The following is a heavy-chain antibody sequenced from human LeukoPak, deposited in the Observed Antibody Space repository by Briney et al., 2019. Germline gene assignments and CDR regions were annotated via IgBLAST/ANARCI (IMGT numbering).Heavy chain of an antibody. V-gene: IGHV3-30*02. CDR1: GFSFSSYG. CDR3: AKPPYCSTTSCLTFDS. Sequence: PGGSLRLSCAASGFSFSSYGMHWGRQAPGKGLEWVAFIRYDGSEKYYGDSVKGRFTVARDNSRNTLFLQMNSLTTEDTAVYYCAKPPYCSTTSCLTFDSWGQGSLVTVSS. CDR2: IRYDGSEK. J-gene: IGHJ4*02. D-gene: IGHD2-2*01.